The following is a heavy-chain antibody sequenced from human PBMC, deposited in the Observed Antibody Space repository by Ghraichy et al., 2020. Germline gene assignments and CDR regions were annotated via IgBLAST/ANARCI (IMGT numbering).Heavy chain of an antibody. D-gene: IGHD2-15*01. V-gene: IGHV3-74*01. Sequence: GGSLRLSCAASGFTFSSYWMHWVRQAPGKGLVWVSRINSDGSSTSYADSVNGRFTISRDNAKNTLYLQMNSLRAEDTAVYYCARSECGSPPSLSGGSCPRGYWFDPWGQGTLVTVSS. CDR1: GFTFSSYW. CDR2: INSDGSST. J-gene: IGHJ5*02. CDR3: ARSECGSPPSLSGGSCPRGYWFDP.